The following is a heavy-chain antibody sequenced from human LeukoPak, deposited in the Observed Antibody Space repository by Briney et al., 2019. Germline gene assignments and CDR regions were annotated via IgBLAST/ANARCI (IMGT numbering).Heavy chain of an antibody. D-gene: IGHD6-6*01. CDR3: ARWIAARPGAGGYDY. J-gene: IGHJ4*02. CDR2: INPNSGGT. CDR1: GYTFTGYY. Sequence: ASVKVSCKASGYTFTGYYMHWVRQAPGQGLEWMGWINPNSGGTNYAQKFQGRVTMTRDTSISTAYVELSRLRSDDTAVYYCARWIAARPGAGGYDYWGQGTLVTVSS. V-gene: IGHV1-2*02.